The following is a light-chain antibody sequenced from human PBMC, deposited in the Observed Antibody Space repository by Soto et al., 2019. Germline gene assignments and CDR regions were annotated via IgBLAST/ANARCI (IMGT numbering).Light chain of an antibody. Sequence: EIALTQSPATLSLSPGERATLSCRASQSVSSYLAWYQQKPGQAPRLLIYAASTRATGVSARFSGSGSGTEFTLTISSLQSEDFTIYYCQYYNNWLATFGGGTKVDNK. CDR3: QYYNNWLAT. CDR1: QSVSSY. J-gene: IGKJ4*01. V-gene: IGKV3-15*01. CDR2: AAS.